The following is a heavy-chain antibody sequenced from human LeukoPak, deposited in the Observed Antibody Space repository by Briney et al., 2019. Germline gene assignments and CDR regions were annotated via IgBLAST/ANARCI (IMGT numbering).Heavy chain of an antibody. CDR2: INPDTGGS. D-gene: IGHD3-10*01. CDR1: GYTFTGYY. V-gene: IGHV1-2*02. J-gene: IGHJ4*02. CDR3: ARVGFGDLSSMFDY. Sequence: ASVKVSCKASGYTFTGYYMHWVRQAPGQGLECMGWINPDTGGSNYAQSFQGRATMTRDTSISTAYMGLSRLISDDTAVYYCARVGFGDLSSMFDYWGQGTLVTVSA.